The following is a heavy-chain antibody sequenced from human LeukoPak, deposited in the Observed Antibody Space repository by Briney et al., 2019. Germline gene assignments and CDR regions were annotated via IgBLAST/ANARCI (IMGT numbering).Heavy chain of an antibody. D-gene: IGHD2-15*01. Sequence: GASVKVSCNPSGYTFTSYGISWVRQAPGQGLEWMGWISTYTGNTNYAQKLQGRVTMIVDTSTSTAYMELRSLRSDDTAVYYCATAKPVYCSGGSCSWFDPWGQGTLVTVSS. V-gene: IGHV1-18*01. CDR3: ATAKPVYCSGGSCSWFDP. J-gene: IGHJ5*02. CDR2: ISTYTGNT. CDR1: GYTFTSYG.